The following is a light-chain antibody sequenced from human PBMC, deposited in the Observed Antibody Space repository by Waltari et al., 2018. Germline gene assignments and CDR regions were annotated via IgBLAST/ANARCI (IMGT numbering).Light chain of an antibody. V-gene: IGLV2-14*03. CDR3: SSYTSSSTLWV. J-gene: IGLJ3*02. CDR2: DVS. Sequence: QSALTQPASVSGSPGQSITISCTGTSSDVGGYNYVSWYQQHPGKAPKLMIYDVSNRPSGLSNRFSGSKSGNTASLTISGLQAEDEAYYYCSSYTSSSTLWVFGGGTKLTVL. CDR1: SSDVGGYNY.